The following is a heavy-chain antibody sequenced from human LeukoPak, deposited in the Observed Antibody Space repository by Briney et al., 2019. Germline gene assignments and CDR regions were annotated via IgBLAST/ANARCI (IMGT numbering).Heavy chain of an antibody. V-gene: IGHV3-33*06. J-gene: IGHJ4*02. Sequence: GGSLRLSCAASGFTFSSYGMHWVRQAPGKGLEWVAVIWYDGSNKYYADSVKGRFTISRDNSKNTLYLQMNSLRAEDTAVYYCAKGRIAAAGHYFDYWGQGNLVTVSS. CDR1: GFTFSSYG. CDR2: IWYDGSNK. CDR3: AKGRIAAAGHYFDY. D-gene: IGHD6-13*01.